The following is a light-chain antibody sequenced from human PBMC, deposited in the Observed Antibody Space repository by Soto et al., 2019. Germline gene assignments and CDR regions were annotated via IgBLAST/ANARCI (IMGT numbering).Light chain of an antibody. CDR3: QQYNVYST. Sequence: DIQMTQSPSTLSSSVGDRVTITCRASQSISTWLAWYQQKPGKAPKLLIYDASTLESGVPSRFSGSGSGTEFTLTISSLQPYEFATYYCQQYNVYSTFGQGTKLEIK. CDR2: DAS. CDR1: QSISTW. J-gene: IGKJ2*01. V-gene: IGKV1-5*01.